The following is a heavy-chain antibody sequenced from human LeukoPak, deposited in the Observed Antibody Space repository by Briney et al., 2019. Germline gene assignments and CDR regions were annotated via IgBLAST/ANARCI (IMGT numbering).Heavy chain of an antibody. CDR1: GFTFNNYI. D-gene: IGHD6-13*01. V-gene: IGHV3-48*01. CDR2: ISSSSSTI. CDR3: ELPAADRHI. J-gene: IGHJ4*02. Sequence: GGSLRLSCAASGFTFNNYIMNWVRQAPGKGLEWVSYISSSSSTIYYADSVKGRFTISRDNAKSSLYLQMNSLRAEDTAVYYCELPAADRHIWGQGTLVTVSS.